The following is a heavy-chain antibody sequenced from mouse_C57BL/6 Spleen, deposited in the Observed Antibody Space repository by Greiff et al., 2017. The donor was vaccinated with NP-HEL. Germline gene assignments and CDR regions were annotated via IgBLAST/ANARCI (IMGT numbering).Heavy chain of an antibody. Sequence: QVQLQQPGTELVKPGASVKLSCKASGYTFTSYWMHWVKQRPGQGLEWIGNINPSNGGTNYNEKFKSKATLTVDKSSSTAYMQLSSLTSEDSAVYYGAREGQGTRYYFDYWGQGTTLTVSS. CDR2: INPSNGGT. V-gene: IGHV1-53*01. D-gene: IGHD3-3*01. J-gene: IGHJ2*01. CDR1: GYTFTSYW. CDR3: AREGQGTRYYFDY.